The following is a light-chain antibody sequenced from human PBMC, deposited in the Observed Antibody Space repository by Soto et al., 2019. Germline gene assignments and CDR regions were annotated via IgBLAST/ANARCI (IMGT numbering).Light chain of an antibody. CDR2: DVN. J-gene: IGLJ2*01. Sequence: QSALTQPASVSGSPGQSIAISCTGTSSDIGAYAYVSWYQQHPAKIPKLIVFDVNYRPSGVSSRFSGSKSGNTASLTISGLQAEDEADYYCSSYTRSRSVIFGGGTKITVL. V-gene: IGLV2-14*03. CDR3: SSYTRSRSVI. CDR1: SSDIGAYAY.